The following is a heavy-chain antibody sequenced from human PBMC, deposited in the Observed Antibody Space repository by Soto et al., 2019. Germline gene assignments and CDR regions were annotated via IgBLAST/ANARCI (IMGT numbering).Heavy chain of an antibody. CDR2: ISSSGSTI. Sequence: GGPLRLSCGASGCTFSYYDMSCIRKTPGKGLEWVSYISSSGSTIYYADSVKGRFTISRDNAKNSLYLQMNSLRAEDTAVYYYARDCYDYGDYHDAFDIWGQGTMVTVSS. V-gene: IGHV3-11*01. D-gene: IGHD4-17*01. CDR3: ARDCYDYGDYHDAFDI. CDR1: GCTFSYYD. J-gene: IGHJ3*02.